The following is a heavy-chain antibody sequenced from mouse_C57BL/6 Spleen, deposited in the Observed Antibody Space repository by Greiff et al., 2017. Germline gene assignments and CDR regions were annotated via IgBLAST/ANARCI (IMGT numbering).Heavy chain of an antibody. CDR1: GYSITSGYY. CDR3: ARERIYYDYGDYAMDY. CDR2: ISYDGSN. V-gene: IGHV3-6*01. D-gene: IGHD2-4*01. Sequence: EVKLVESGPGLVKPSQSLSLTCSVTGYSITSGYYWNWIRQFPGNKLEWMGYISYDGSNNYNPSLKNRISITRDTSKNQFFLKLNSVTTEDTATYYCARERIYYDYGDYAMDYWGQGTSVTVSS. J-gene: IGHJ4*01.